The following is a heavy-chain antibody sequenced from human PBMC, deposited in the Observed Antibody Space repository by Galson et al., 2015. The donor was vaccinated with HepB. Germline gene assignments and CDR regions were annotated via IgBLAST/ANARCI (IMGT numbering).Heavy chain of an antibody. J-gene: IGHJ1*01. CDR3: ARDVGIRSWYKIGYSPH. CDR1: GYFFKDYG. Sequence: SVKVSCKASGYFFKDYGINWVRQAPGRGLEWIGWTSPYNGNVNYAQKFQGRVTMTSDTSTSTVFMDLGSLTGDDTAIYYCARDVGIRSWYKIGYSPHWGQGTLVTVSS. CDR2: TSPYNGNV. D-gene: IGHD6-13*01. V-gene: IGHV1-18*01.